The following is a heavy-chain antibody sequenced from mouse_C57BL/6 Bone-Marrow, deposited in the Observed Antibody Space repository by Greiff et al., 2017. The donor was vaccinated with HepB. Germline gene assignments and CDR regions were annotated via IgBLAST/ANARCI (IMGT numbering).Heavy chain of an antibody. CDR3: ARYSKGDYYYAMDY. CDR2: INSDGGST. Sequence: DVHLVESGGGLVQPGESLKLSCESNEYEFPSHDMSWVRKTPEKRLELVAAINSDGGSTYYPDTMERRFIISRDNTKKTLYLQMSSLRSEDTALYYSARYSKGDYYYAMDYWGQGTSVTVSS. V-gene: IGHV5-2*01. J-gene: IGHJ4*01. CDR1: EYEFPSHD. D-gene: IGHD2-5*01.